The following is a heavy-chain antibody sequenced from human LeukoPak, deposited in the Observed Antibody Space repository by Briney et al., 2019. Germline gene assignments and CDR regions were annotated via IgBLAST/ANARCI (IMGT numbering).Heavy chain of an antibody. D-gene: IGHD4-17*01. V-gene: IGHV4-4*07. J-gene: IGHJ6*03. CDR1: GGSISSYY. CDR2: IYTSGST. Sequence: SETLSLTCTVSGGSISSYYWSWIRQPAGKGLEWIGRIYTSGSTNYNPSLKSRVTMSVDTSKNQFSLKLSSVTAADTAVYYCARVGDQDGYYYYYYMDVRGKGTTVTVSS. CDR3: ARVGDQDGYYYYYYMDV.